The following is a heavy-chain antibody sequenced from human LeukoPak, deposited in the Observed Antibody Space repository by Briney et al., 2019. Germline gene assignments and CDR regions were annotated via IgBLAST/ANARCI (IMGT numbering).Heavy chain of an antibody. D-gene: IGHD5-12*01. CDR1: GESFSGYY. CDR2: VNDSGSS. V-gene: IGHV4-34*01. CDR3: ARAIVPATAGYFSYMDV. Sequence: SETLSLTCAVYGESFSGYYWTWIRQPPGKGLVWIGEVNDSGSSSYNPSLKSRVTMSIDTSKNQFSLRLTSVTAADTAVYYCARAIVPATAGYFSYMDVWGKGTTVTVSS. J-gene: IGHJ6*03.